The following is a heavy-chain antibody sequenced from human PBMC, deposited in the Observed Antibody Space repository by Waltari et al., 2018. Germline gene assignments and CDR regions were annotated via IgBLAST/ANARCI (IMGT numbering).Heavy chain of an antibody. Sequence: QVQLQESGPGLVKPSETLSLTCTVSGYSISSGYYWGWIRQPPGKGLEWIGSIYHSGSTYYNPALKRRVTISVDTSKNQFSLKLSSVTAADTAVYYCAGGGTIFGVVITPGYWGQGTLVTVSS. CDR3: AGGGTIFGVVITPGY. J-gene: IGHJ4*02. CDR1: GYSISSGYY. D-gene: IGHD3-3*01. V-gene: IGHV4-38-2*02. CDR2: IYHSGST.